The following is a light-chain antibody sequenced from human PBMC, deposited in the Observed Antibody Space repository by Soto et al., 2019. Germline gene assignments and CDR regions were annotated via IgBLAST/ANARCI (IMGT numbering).Light chain of an antibody. CDR3: QQRSDWPPIT. CDR1: QSVSRY. J-gene: IGKJ5*01. CDR2: DAS. V-gene: IGKV3-11*01. Sequence: EIVLTQSPATLSLSPGERATLSCRASQSVSRYLAWYQQKPGQAPRLLIYDASNMATGIPARFSGSGSGTDFTLTISSLGPEDFAVYYCQQRSDWPPITFGQGTRLEIK.